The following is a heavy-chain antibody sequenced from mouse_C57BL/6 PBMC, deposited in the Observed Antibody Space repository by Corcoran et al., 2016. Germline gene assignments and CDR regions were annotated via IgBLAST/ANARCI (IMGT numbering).Heavy chain of an antibody. J-gene: IGHJ3*01. Sequence: EVQLQQSGPELVKPGASVNISCKASGYTFTDYYMNWVKQSHGKSLEWIGDINPNNGGTSYNQKFKGKATLTVDKSSSTAYMELRSLTSEDSAVYYCAPSTMGPPYWGQGTLVTVSA. CDR3: APSTMGPPY. CDR2: INPNNGGT. D-gene: IGHD2-1*01. CDR1: GYTFTDYY. V-gene: IGHV1-26*01.